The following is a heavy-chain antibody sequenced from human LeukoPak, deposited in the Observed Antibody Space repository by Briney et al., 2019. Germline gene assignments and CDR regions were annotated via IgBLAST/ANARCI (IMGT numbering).Heavy chain of an antibody. CDR2: IYPGDYDT. D-gene: IGHD2-15*01. Sequence: GASLKISCKGSGYSFTSYWIGWVRQMPGKGLEWMGIIYPGDYDTRYSPSFQGQVTISADKSISTAYLQWSSLKASDTAMYYCARQASYCSGGSCYPTQPKDYWGQGTLVTVSS. CDR3: ARQASYCSGGSCYPTQPKDY. V-gene: IGHV5-51*01. CDR1: GYSFTSYW. J-gene: IGHJ4*02.